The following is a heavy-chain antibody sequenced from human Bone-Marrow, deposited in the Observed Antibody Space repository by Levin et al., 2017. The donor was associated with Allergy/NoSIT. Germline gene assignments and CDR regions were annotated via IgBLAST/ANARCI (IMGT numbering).Heavy chain of an antibody. Sequence: GGSLRLSCVASGFNFNDYAMNWVRQAPGKGLEWVSGIFWSSDIIGYADSVKGRFTISRDNAKNSLYLQMNSLRAEDTALYYCVKDLGILTAALGYWGQGTQVTVSS. CDR3: VKDLGILTAALGY. CDR2: IFWSSDII. D-gene: IGHD3-9*01. V-gene: IGHV3-9*01. CDR1: GFNFNDYA. J-gene: IGHJ4*02.